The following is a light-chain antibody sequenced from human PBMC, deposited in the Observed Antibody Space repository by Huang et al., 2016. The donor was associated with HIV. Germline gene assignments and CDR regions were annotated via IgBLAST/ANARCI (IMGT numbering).Light chain of an antibody. CDR3: QQYNNWPKVFT. V-gene: IGKV3-15*01. CDR2: VAS. J-gene: IGKJ3*01. Sequence: EIVMTQSPATLSVSPGESATLSSRAGQSVSSNLAWYQQNSSQAARLLIYVASTRATGMPARCSGSGCGTEFTLTISSLQSEEFAVYYCQQYNNWPKVFTFGPGTKVDIK. CDR1: QSVSSN.